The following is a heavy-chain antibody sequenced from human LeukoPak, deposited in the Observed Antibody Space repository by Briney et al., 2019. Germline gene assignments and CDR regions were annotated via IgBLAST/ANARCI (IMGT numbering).Heavy chain of an antibody. Sequence: SETLSLTCTVSGGSISSYYWSWIRQPAGKGLEWIGRIYTSGSTNYKPSLKSRVTMSVDTSKNQLSLKLSSVTAADTAVYYCASNEYSSWAGFRYWGQGTLVTVSS. CDR3: ASNEYSSWAGFRY. J-gene: IGHJ4*02. CDR2: IYTSGST. V-gene: IGHV4-4*07. CDR1: GGSISSYY. D-gene: IGHD3-22*01.